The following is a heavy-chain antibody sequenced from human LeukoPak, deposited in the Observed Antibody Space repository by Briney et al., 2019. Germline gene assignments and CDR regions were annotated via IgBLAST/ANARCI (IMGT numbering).Heavy chain of an antibody. D-gene: IGHD1-26*01. V-gene: IGHV3-21*01. CDR3: AKEKQSGGTAFDY. CDR1: GFIFSSYS. CDR2: ISSSSTYI. Sequence: GGSLRLSCAASGFIFSSYSMNWVRQAPGKGLEWVSSISSSSTYIYYADSVKGRFTISRDNAKNSLYLQMNSLRAEDTAVYYCAKEKQSGGTAFDYWGQGSLVTVSP. J-gene: IGHJ4*02.